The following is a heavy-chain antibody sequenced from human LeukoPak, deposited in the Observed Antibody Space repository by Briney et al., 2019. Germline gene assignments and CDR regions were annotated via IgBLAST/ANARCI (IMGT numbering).Heavy chain of an antibody. V-gene: IGHV3-21*01. Sequence: GGSLRLSCAASGFTFSSYSMNWVRQAPGKGLEWVSSISSSSSYIYYADSVKGRFTISRDNAKNSLYLQMNSLRAEDTAVYYCARWSGDSAQYYFDYWGQGTLVAVSS. CDR1: GFTFSSYS. D-gene: IGHD7-27*01. CDR2: ISSSSSYI. CDR3: ARWSGDSAQYYFDY. J-gene: IGHJ4*02.